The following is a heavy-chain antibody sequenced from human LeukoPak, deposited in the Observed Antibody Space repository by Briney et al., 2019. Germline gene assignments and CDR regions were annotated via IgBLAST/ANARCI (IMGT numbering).Heavy chain of an antibody. D-gene: IGHD1-26*01. CDR3: ARGGRSYSRQWDYYYYMDV. Sequence: SETLSLTCTVSGGSISSYYYGWIRQPAGKGLEWIGRIDGSGTTIYNPSLKSPVTMSVDTSKKQFALKLSSVTAADTAVYYCARGGRSYSRQWDYYYYMDVWGKGTTVTVSS. CDR2: IDGSGTT. V-gene: IGHV4-4*07. CDR1: GGSISSYY. J-gene: IGHJ6*03.